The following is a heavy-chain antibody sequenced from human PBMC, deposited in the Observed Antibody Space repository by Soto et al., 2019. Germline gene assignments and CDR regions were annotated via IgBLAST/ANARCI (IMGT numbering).Heavy chain of an antibody. CDR2: INPNSGNI. D-gene: IGHD3-10*01. J-gene: IGHJ4*02. CDR3: ARGRASGSYYLLDY. Sequence: GSVKVSCKASGNTFTMYDINGVRQSSGHGLEWMGWINPNSGNIGYAQKFQGRVTMTRDTAIRTAYMEVSRLRSDDTAVYYCARGRASGSYYLLDYWGQGTLVTVSS. V-gene: IGHV1-8*01. CDR1: GNTFTMYD.